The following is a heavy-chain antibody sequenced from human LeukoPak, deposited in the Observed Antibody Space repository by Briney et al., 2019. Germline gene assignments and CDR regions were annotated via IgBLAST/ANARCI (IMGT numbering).Heavy chain of an antibody. CDR2: INTNTGNP. CDR3: ARNGFQRYCSSTSCPLTDY. Sequence: GASVKVSCKASGYTFTSYAMNWVRQAPGQGLEWMGWINTNTGNPTYAQGFTGRFVFSLDTSVSTAYLQISSLKAEDTAVYYCARNGFQRYCSSTSCPLTDYWGQGTLVTVSS. CDR1: GYTFTSYA. D-gene: IGHD2-2*01. J-gene: IGHJ4*02. V-gene: IGHV7-4-1*02.